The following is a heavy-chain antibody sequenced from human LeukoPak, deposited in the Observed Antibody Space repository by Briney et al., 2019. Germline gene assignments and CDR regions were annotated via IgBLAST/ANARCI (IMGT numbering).Heavy chain of an antibody. J-gene: IGHJ4*02. V-gene: IGHV4-59*01. Sequence: SETLSLTCTVSGGSISSYYWSWIRQPPGKGLEWIGYIYYSGSTNYNPSLKSRVTISVDTSKNQFSLKLSSVTAADTAVYYCARQDIAAPYYFDYWGQGTLVTVS. D-gene: IGHD6-13*01. CDR2: IYYSGST. CDR3: ARQDIAAPYYFDY. CDR1: GGSISSYY.